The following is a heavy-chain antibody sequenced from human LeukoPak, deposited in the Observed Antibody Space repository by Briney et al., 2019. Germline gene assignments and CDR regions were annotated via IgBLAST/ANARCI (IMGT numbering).Heavy chain of an antibody. CDR1: GFTVSSNY. D-gene: IGHD3-22*01. CDR2: LYSTGHT. V-gene: IGHV3-66*02. CDR3: AKNFYDRRLGYYFDL. J-gene: IGHJ4*02. Sequence: GGSLRLSCAVSGFTVSSNYMSWVRQAAGKGLEWVSILYSTGHTFYADSVKGRFTISRDNSMNTLYLQMDSLRAEDTAVYYCAKNFYDRRLGYYFDLWGQGTLVTVSS.